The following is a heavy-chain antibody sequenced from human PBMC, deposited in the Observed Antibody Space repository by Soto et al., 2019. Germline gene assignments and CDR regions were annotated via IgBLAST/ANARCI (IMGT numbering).Heavy chain of an antibody. CDR2: IYTGDSDT. J-gene: IGHJ6*02. V-gene: IGHV5-51*01. CDR3: ARPRSGSYRLDYYGMDV. CDR1: GYSFTNYW. D-gene: IGHD3-10*01. Sequence: LGESLKISFKGSGYSFTNYWIAWVLQMPGKGLEWMGIIYTGDSDTRYSPYFQVQVTISPEKSISTAYLQWRSLRASDTAMYYCARPRSGSYRLDYYGMDVWGQGTTVTVSS.